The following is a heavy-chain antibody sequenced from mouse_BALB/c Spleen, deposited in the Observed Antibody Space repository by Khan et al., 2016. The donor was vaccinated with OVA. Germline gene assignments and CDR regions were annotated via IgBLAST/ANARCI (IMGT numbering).Heavy chain of an antibody. CDR1: GYSITSGYN. CDR3: AGGFPTY. J-gene: IGHJ3*01. V-gene: IGHV3-1*02. Sequence: EVQLQESGPDLVKPSQSLSLTCTVSGYSITSGYNWHWIRQFPGNKLEWMGYIHYSGSTNYNPSLKSRISITRDTSKNQFFLQLNSVTSEDTATXYCAGGFPTYWGQGTQVTVSA. CDR2: IHYSGST.